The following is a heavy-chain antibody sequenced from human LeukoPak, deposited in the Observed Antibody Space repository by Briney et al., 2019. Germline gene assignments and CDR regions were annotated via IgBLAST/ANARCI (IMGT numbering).Heavy chain of an antibody. Sequence: PSETLSLTCTVSGGSISSSSYYWGWIRQPPGKGLEGIGSIYYSGSTYYNPSLKSRVTISVDTSKSQFSLKLSSVTAADTAVYYCAREAYYDFWSGYYKLGYFDLWGRGTLVTVSS. CDR1: GGSISSSSYY. D-gene: IGHD3-3*01. CDR3: AREAYYDFWSGYYKLGYFDL. J-gene: IGHJ2*01. V-gene: IGHV4-39*07. CDR2: IYYSGST.